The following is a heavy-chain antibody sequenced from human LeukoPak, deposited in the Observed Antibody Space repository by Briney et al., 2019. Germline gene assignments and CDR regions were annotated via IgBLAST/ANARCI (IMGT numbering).Heavy chain of an antibody. V-gene: IGHV1-2*06. J-gene: IGHJ4*02. Sequence: ASVKVSCKASGYTFTGYCMHWVRQAPGQGLEWMGRINPNSGGTNYAQKFQGRVTMTRDTSISTAYMELSRLRSDDTAVYYCARDWASYGYLTVDYWGQGTLVTVSS. CDR3: ARDWASYGYLTVDY. CDR2: INPNSGGT. D-gene: IGHD5-18*01. CDR1: GYTFTGYC.